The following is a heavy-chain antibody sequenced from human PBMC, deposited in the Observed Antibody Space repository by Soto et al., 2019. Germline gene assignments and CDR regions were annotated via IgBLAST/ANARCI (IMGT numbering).Heavy chain of an antibody. CDR1: GGSISSSSYY. J-gene: IGHJ5*02. CDR3: ARHQYYEFWSGYYIAGWIDP. V-gene: IGHV4-39*01. D-gene: IGHD3-3*01. Sequence: SETLSLTCTVSGGSISSSSYYWGWIRQPPGKGLEWIGSIYYSGSTYYNPSLKSRVTISVDTSKNQFSLKLSSVTAADTAVYYCARHQYYEFWSGYYIAGWIDPWGQGTLVTVSS. CDR2: IYYSGST.